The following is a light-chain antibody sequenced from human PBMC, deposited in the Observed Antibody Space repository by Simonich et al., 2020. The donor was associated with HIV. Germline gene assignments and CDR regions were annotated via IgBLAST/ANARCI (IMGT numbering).Light chain of an antibody. J-gene: IGKJ2*01. V-gene: IGKV4-1*01. Sequence: DIVMTQSPDSLAVSLGERATINCKSSQSVLYSSNNKNYLAWYQQTPGQPPNLLIDWASTRASVVPDRFSGSGSGTNFTLTISSLQAEDVAVYYCQQYYSTPPLYTFGQGTKLEIK. CDR3: QQYYSTPPLYT. CDR1: QSVLYSSNNKNY. CDR2: WAS.